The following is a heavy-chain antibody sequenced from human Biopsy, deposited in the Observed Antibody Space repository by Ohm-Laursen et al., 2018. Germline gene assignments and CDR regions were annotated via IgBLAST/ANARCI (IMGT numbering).Heavy chain of an antibody. CDR3: ARNTGWYGDLYYFDY. Sequence: SVKVSCKASGYSLTSYYMHWVRQAPGQGLEWMGMINPSGSTTSYPQIFQGRVTMTRDTSKSTVYMELSSPRSADTAVYFCARNTGWYGDLYYFDYWDQGTLVTVSS. D-gene: IGHD6-19*01. CDR2: INPSGSTT. CDR1: GYSLTSYY. J-gene: IGHJ4*02. V-gene: IGHV1-46*01.